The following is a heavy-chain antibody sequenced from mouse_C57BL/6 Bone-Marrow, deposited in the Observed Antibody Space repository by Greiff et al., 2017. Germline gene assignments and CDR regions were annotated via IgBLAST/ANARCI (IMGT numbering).Heavy chain of an antibody. J-gene: IGHJ3*01. CDR1: GYTFTSYW. Sequence: QVHVKQPGAELVRPGTSVKLSCKASGYTFTSYWMHWVKQRPGQGLEWIGVIDPSDSYTNYNQKFKGKATLTVDTSSSTAYMQLSSLTSEDSAVYYCARRITDWFAYWGQGTLVTVSA. CDR3: ARRITDWFAY. V-gene: IGHV1-59*01. D-gene: IGHD2-4*01. CDR2: IDPSDSYT.